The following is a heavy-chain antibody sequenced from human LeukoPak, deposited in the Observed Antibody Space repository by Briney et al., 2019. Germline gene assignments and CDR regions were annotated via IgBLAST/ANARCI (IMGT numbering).Heavy chain of an antibody. Sequence: PGRSLRLSCAASGFTFSSYAMSWVRQAPGKGLEWVSAISGSGGSTYYAGSVKGRFTISRDNSKNTLYLQMNSLKTEDTAVYSCAGDLGQPWSGDSWGQGTLVTVSS. CDR1: GFTFSSYA. CDR3: AGDLGQPWSGDS. CDR2: ISGSGGST. D-gene: IGHD4-23*01. V-gene: IGHV3-23*01. J-gene: IGHJ4*02.